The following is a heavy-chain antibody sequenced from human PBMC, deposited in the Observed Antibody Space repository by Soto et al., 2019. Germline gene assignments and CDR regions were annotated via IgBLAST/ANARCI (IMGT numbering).Heavy chain of an antibody. V-gene: IGHV3-9*01. CDR2: ITWNSVAL. J-gene: IGHJ4*02. D-gene: IGHD3-9*01. CDR3: AKERVRDFDG. CDR1: GFTFDDHA. Sequence: VQLVESGGGLVRPGGSLRLSWAASGFTFDDHAMHWVRQAPGKGLEWISAITWNSVALDYADSVKGRFTISRDNAKNSLYLQMNSLRPEDTALYYCAKERVRDFDGWGQGTLVTVSS.